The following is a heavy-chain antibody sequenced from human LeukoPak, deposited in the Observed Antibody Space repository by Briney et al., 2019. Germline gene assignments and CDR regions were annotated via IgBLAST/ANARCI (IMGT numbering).Heavy chain of an antibody. CDR3: ARGRAVDI. CDR2: IKPDDSEI. J-gene: IGHJ3*02. V-gene: IGHV3-7*04. Sequence: GGSLRLSCAASGFTFTNNWMTWVRQAPGKGLEWVANIKPDDSEIYYVGSVKGRFTISRDNAKNSVYLQMNSLRAEDTAVYYRARGRAVDIWGRGTMVTVSS. CDR1: GFTFTNNW.